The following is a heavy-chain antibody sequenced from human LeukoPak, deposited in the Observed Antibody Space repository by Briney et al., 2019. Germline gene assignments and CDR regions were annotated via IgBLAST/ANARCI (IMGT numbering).Heavy chain of an antibody. CDR1: GGSVSSGSYY. V-gene: IGHV4-61*01. CDR3: ARSTGPIDY. Sequence: SETLSLTCTVSGGSVSSGSYYWSWIRQPPGRGLEWIAYIHYSGSAAYNPSLKSRVTISRDMSTNQFSLKMTSVTAADTAVYFCARSTGPIDYWGQGTLVTVSS. D-gene: IGHD1-1*01. J-gene: IGHJ4*02. CDR2: IHYSGSA.